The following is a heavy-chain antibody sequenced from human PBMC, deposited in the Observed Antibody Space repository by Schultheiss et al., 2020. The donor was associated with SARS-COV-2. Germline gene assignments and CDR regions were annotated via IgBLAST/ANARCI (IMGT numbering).Heavy chain of an antibody. CDR1: GGSFSGYY. D-gene: IGHD3-3*01. CDR2: IYYSGST. CDR3: AREGPRFGDFWSGYYTP. Sequence: SETLSLTCAVYGGSFSGYYWSWIRQHPGKGLEWIGYIYYSGSTNYNPSLKSRVTISVDTSKNQFSLKLSSVTAADTAVYYCAREGPRFGDFWSGYYTPWGQGTLVTVSS. V-gene: IGHV4-59*01. J-gene: IGHJ5*02.